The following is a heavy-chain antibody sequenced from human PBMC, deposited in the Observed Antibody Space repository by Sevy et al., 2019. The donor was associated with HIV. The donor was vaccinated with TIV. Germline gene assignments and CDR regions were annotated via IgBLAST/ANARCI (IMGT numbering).Heavy chain of an antibody. Sequence: SETLSLTCAVYGGSFSGYYWSWIRQPPGKGLEWIGEINHSGSTNYNPSLKSRVTISVDTSKNQFSLKLSSVTAADTAVNYCARGRDDSSGYYFDYWGQGTLVTVSS. D-gene: IGHD3-22*01. CDR2: INHSGST. J-gene: IGHJ4*02. CDR3: ARGRDDSSGYYFDY. CDR1: GGSFSGYY. V-gene: IGHV4-34*01.